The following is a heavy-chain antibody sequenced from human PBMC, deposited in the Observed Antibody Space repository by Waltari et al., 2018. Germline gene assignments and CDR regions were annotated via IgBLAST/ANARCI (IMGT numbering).Heavy chain of an antibody. Sequence: QVQLVQSGAEVKKPGASVKVSCKASGYTFTSYDINWVRQATGQGLEWMGWMNPNSGNKGYAQKFQGRVTMTRNTSISTADMELSSLRSEDTAVYYCARGVPTYMVRGVISRIDYWGQGTLVTVSS. J-gene: IGHJ4*02. V-gene: IGHV1-8*01. CDR2: MNPNSGNK. CDR3: ARGVPTYMVRGVISRIDY. CDR1: GYTFTSYD. D-gene: IGHD3-10*01.